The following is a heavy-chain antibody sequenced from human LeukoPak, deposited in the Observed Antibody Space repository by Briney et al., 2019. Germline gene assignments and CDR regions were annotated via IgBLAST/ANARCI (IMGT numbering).Heavy chain of an antibody. D-gene: IGHD1-14*01. J-gene: IGHJ4*01. CDR1: GYTFTSFH. CDR2: MSADSDDT. CDR3: ARGITEGVDY. Sequence: ASVKVSCKASGYTFTSFHINWMRQAPGQGLEWLGWMSADSDDTDYAQKFQGRVTMTRDTSINTAYMELNNLRSEDTAVYYCARGITEGVDYWGQGTLVTVVS. V-gene: IGHV1-8*01.